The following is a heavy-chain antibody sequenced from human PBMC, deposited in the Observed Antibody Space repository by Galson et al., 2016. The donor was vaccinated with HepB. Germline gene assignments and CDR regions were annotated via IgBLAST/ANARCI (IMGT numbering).Heavy chain of an antibody. CDR1: GFTFSSYS. D-gene: IGHD5-18*01. V-gene: IGHV3-48*01. J-gene: IGHJ4*02. Sequence: SLRLSCAASGFTFSSYSLNWVRQAPGKGLEWVSYISSSCITIYYADSVKGRFTISRDNAKNSLFLQMNSLTVEDTALYYCASLDTDMVRTLGCWGQGTLVTVSS. CDR3: ASLDTDMVRTLGC. CDR2: ISSSCITI.